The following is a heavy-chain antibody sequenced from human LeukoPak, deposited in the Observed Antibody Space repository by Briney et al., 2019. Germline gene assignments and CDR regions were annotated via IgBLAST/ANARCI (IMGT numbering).Heavy chain of an antibody. CDR2: ISGSDGRT. Sequence: GGSLRLSCAASGFTFSSYGMHWVRQAPGKGLDPFTSISGSDGRTYYADSVKGRFTISRDNFKNMVYLQMNNLRGEDTAVYYCAKVMSTTRSFWYGMDAWGQGTSVTVSS. CDR1: GFTFSSYG. J-gene: IGHJ6*02. CDR3: AKVMSTTRSFWYGMDA. D-gene: IGHD5/OR15-5a*01. V-gene: IGHV3-23*01.